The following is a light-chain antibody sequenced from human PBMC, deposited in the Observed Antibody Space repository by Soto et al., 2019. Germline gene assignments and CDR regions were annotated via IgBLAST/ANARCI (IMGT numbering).Light chain of an antibody. CDR2: AAS. Sequence: DIQMTQSPSCLSESVGDRVTITCRASQTINSYLNWYQQKPGKAPNLLIYAASTLQSGVPSRFSGSGSGTDFTLTISSLQPEDFAAYYCQQSSSSPKTFGQGTKLEVK. CDR1: QTINSY. CDR3: QQSSSSPKT. V-gene: IGKV1-39*01. J-gene: IGKJ2*01.